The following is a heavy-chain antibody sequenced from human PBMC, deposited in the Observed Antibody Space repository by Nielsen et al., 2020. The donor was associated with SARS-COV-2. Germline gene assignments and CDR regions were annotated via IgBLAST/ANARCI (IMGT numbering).Heavy chain of an antibody. CDR2: ISGSGGST. D-gene: IGHD5-18*01. CDR3: AKRGIRTSDPFDY. J-gene: IGHJ4*02. V-gene: IGHV3-23*01. CDR1: GFTFRSYA. Sequence: GESLKISCAASGFTFRSYAMSWVRQAPGKGLEWVSAISGSGGSTYYADSVKGRFTISRDNSKNTLYLQMNSLRAEDTAVYYCAKRGIRTSDPFDYWGQGTLVTVSS.